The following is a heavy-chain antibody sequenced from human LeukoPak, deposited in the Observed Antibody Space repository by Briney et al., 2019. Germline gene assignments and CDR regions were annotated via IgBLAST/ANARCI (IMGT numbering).Heavy chain of an antibody. CDR1: GFIFSNYN. Sequence: GGSLRLSCAASGFIFSNYNMHWVRQAPGKGLEWVSYITHSGRTISYADSVKGRFTISRDNARNSLYLQMNSLRDDDTAVYFCARPSSGAYDYWGQGTLVTVSS. J-gene: IGHJ4*02. V-gene: IGHV3-48*02. D-gene: IGHD1-26*01. CDR3: ARPSSGAYDY. CDR2: ITHSGRTI.